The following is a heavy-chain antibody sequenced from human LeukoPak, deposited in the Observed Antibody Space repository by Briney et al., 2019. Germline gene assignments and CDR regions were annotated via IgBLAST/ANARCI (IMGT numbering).Heavy chain of an antibody. D-gene: IGHD2/OR15-2a*01. CDR1: GGSISSGDNY. V-gene: IGHV4-30-4*08. CDR3: ARVNRRLYNWFDP. J-gene: IGHJ5*02. CDR2: IYYSGST. Sequence: SETLSLTCTVSGGSISSGDNYWSWIRQPPGKGLEWIGYIYYSGSTYYNPSLKSRVTISVDTSKNQFSLKLSSATAADTAVYYCARVNRRLYNWFDPWGQGTLVTVSS.